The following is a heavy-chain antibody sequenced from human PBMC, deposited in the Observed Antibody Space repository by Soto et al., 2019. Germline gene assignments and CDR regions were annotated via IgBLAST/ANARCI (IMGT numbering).Heavy chain of an antibody. Sequence: QVQLVQSGTEVKKPGSSVKVSCKASGGTFRNYPINWVRQAPGQGLEWMGSIFPITDIPDYAQNFQTRLTTSADKSTSTAYMELSSLTSDDTAMYFCARGPLVVLNYFESWGQGTLVTVSS. CDR3: ARGPLVVLNYFES. J-gene: IGHJ4*02. CDR1: GGTFRNYP. CDR2: IFPITDIP. V-gene: IGHV1-69*02.